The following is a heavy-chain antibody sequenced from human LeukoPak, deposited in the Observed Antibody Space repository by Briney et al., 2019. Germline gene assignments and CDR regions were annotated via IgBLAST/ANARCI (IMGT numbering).Heavy chain of an antibody. CDR1: GGSISSYY. D-gene: IGHD3-22*01. Sequence: PSETLSLTCTVSGGSISSYYWSWIRQPPGKGLEWIGYIYYSGSTNYNPSLKSRVTISVDTSKNQFSLKLSSVTAADTAVYYCARDLYYYDSSGYQGWFDPWGQGTLVTVSS. V-gene: IGHV4-59*01. J-gene: IGHJ5*02. CDR3: ARDLYYYDSSGYQGWFDP. CDR2: IYYSGST.